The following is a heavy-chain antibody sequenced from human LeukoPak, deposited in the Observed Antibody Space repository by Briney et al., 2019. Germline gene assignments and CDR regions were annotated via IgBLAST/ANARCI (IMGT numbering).Heavy chain of an antibody. V-gene: IGHV4-39*01. CDR2: IYYSGST. J-gene: IGHJ5*02. D-gene: IGHD5-24*01. Sequence: PSETLSLTCTVSGGSISSSSYYWGWIRQPPGKGLEWIGSIYYSGSTYYNPSLKSRVTISVDTSKNQFSLKLSSVTAADTAVDYSARRKAGDDYYWFDPGDQGTLVTSSS. CDR1: GGSISSSSYY. CDR3: ARRKAGDDYYWFDP.